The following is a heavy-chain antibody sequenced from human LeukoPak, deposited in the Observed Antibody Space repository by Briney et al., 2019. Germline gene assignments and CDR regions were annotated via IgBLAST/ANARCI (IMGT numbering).Heavy chain of an antibody. CDR3: AKISSERGSGDSVQFDY. D-gene: IGHD3-10*01. Sequence: GGSLRLSCAASGFTFSSYSMNWVRQAPGKGLEWVSSISSSSSYIYYADSVKGRFTISRDNAKNSLYLQMNSLRAEDTAVYYCAKISSERGSGDSVQFDYWGQGTLVTVSS. CDR1: GFTFSSYS. CDR2: ISSSSSYI. V-gene: IGHV3-21*04. J-gene: IGHJ4*02.